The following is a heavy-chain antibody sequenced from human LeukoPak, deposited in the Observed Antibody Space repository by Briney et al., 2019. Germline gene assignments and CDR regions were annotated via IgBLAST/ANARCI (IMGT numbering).Heavy chain of an antibody. CDR3: ASSPSCYASSYWYFDL. V-gene: IGHV3-7*01. J-gene: IGHJ2*01. D-gene: IGHD2-2*01. CDR1: GFTFSSYW. Sequence: PGGSLRLSCAASGFTFSSYWMSWVRQAPGKGLEWVANIKQDGSEKYYVDSVKGRFTISRDNAKNSLYLQMNSLRAEDTAVYYCASSPSCYASSYWYFDLWGRGTLVTVSS. CDR2: IKQDGSEK.